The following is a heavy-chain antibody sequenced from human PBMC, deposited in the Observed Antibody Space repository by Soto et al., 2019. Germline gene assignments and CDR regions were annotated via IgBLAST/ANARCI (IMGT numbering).Heavy chain of an antibody. CDR1: GFSLSTSGVG. Sequence: SGPTLVKPTQTLTLTCTFSGFSLSTSGVGVGWIRQPPGKALEWLALIYWDDDKRYSPSLKSRLTITKDTSKNQVVLTMTNMDPVDTATYYCAHSRTYYYDSSGYYNWFDPWGQGTLVTVSS. J-gene: IGHJ5*02. CDR2: IYWDDDK. D-gene: IGHD3-22*01. CDR3: AHSRTYYYDSSGYYNWFDP. V-gene: IGHV2-5*02.